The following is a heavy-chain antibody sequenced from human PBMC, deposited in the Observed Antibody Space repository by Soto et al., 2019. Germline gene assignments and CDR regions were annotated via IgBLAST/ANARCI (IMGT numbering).Heavy chain of an antibody. CDR3: ARDDAFGNENGFDI. V-gene: IGHV3-11*06. J-gene: IGHJ3*02. Sequence: QVQLVESGGGLVKPGGSLRLSCATSGFTFSDYYMSWIRQAPGKGLEFVSYISPKGTYRTYADSVKGRFTISRDNAKNSLYLQVNSLRAEDTAVYYCARDDAFGNENGFDIWGQGTMVTVSS. CDR2: ISPKGTYR. CDR1: GFTFSDYY. D-gene: IGHD1-1*01.